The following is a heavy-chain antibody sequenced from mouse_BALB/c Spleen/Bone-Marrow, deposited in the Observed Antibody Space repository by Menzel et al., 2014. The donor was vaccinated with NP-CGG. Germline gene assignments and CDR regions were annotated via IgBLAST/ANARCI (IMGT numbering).Heavy chain of an antibody. Sequence: EVQLQQSGTVLARPGASVKMSCKASDYTFTSYRMHWLKQRPGQGLEWISAIYPGNSDTSYNQKFKGKAELTAVTSTNTAYMDLSSLTNEDSAVYYCTLAYFGQGDWFFDVWGAETTVTVSS. CDR1: DYTFTSYR. CDR3: TLAYFGQGDWFFDV. J-gene: IGHJ1*01. V-gene: IGHV1-5*01. D-gene: IGHD2-10*01. CDR2: IYPGNSDT.